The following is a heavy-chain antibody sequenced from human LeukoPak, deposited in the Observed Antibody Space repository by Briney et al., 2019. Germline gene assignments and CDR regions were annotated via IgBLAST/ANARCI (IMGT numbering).Heavy chain of an antibody. Sequence: GGSLRLSCAASGFTFSSYAMSWVRQAPGKGLEWVSAVSGSGGSTYYTDSVKGRFTISRDNSKNTLYLQMNSLRAEDTAVYYCALHWEDTVVVPARYAFDIWGQGTMVTVSS. CDR1: GFTFSSYA. J-gene: IGHJ3*02. D-gene: IGHD2-2*01. V-gene: IGHV3-23*01. CDR2: VSGSGGST. CDR3: ALHWEDTVVVPARYAFDI.